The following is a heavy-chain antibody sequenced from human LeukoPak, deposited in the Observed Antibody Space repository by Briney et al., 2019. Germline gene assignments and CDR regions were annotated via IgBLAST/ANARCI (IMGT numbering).Heavy chain of an antibody. CDR2: VTANGGT. CDR1: GFTFDDYA. J-gene: IGHJ3*02. Sequence: GGSLRLSCAASGFTFDDYAMHWARQAPGKGPEWVSYVTANGGTYYADSVKGRFVISRDNSKNSLYLQMNILRPEDTALYYCAKILNPHAFDIWGQGTMVTVSS. D-gene: IGHD1-14*01. V-gene: IGHV3-43*02. CDR3: AKILNPHAFDI.